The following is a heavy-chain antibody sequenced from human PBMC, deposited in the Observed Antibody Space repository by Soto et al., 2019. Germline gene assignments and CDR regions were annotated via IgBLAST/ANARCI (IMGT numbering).Heavy chain of an antibody. CDR3: ARDSRIALAGPPYYYNVMDV. D-gene: IGHD6-19*01. V-gene: IGHV4-34*01. J-gene: IGHJ6*02. Sequence: PSETLSLTXAVYGGSFSGYYWSWIRQPPGKGLEWIGEINHSGSTNYNPSLKSRVTISVDTSKNQFSLKLSSVTAADTAVYYCARDSRIALAGPPYYYNVMDVWGQGTTVTVSS. CDR2: INHSGST. CDR1: GGSFSGYY.